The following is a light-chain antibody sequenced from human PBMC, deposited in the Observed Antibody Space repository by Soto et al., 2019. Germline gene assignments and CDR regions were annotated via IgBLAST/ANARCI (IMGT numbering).Light chain of an antibody. CDR1: QSVGST. CDR2: DTS. J-gene: IGKJ4*01. Sequence: ELVLTQSPATLSLSPGGRATLSCRASQSVGSTLAWYQQLPGQAPRLLIYDTSNRATGIPARFSGSGSGTDFTLTISSLEPEDFAVYYCQQRSDWPLTFGGGTKVDIK. V-gene: IGKV3-11*01. CDR3: QQRSDWPLT.